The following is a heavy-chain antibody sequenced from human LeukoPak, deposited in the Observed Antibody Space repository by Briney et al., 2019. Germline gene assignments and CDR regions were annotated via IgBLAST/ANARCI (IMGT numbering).Heavy chain of an antibody. CDR1: GGSISSYY. Sequence: PSETLSLTCTVSGGSISSYYWSWIRQPAGKGLEWIGRIYTSGSTNYNPSLKSRVTISVDTSKNQFSLKLSSVTAADTAVYYCARRVYCSGGSCYFDYWGQGTLVTVSS. V-gene: IGHV4-4*07. J-gene: IGHJ4*02. D-gene: IGHD2-15*01. CDR3: ARRVYCSGGSCYFDY. CDR2: IYTSGST.